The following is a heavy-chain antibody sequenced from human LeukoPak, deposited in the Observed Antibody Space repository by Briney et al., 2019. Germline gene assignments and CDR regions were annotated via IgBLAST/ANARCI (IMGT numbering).Heavy chain of an antibody. D-gene: IGHD2-15*01. J-gene: IGHJ4*02. CDR3: ARGLLSTVEY. CDR2: IYHSGST. Sequence: SGTLSLTCAVSGASISSNNWWWSWVRQPPGKGLEWIGEIYHSGSTNYNPSLKSRVTMSVDKSKNQFSLKLSSVTAADTAVYYCARGLLSTVEYWGQGTLVTVSS. V-gene: IGHV4-4*02. CDR1: GASISSNNW.